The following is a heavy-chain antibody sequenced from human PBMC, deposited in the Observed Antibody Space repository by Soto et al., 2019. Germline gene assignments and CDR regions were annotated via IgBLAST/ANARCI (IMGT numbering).Heavy chain of an antibody. CDR1: CYIFTGYH. CDR2: INPNSGDT. V-gene: IGHV1-2*02. CDR3: ARDARGTRGFDEMDI. D-gene: IGHD3-9*01. J-gene: IGHJ6*02. Sequence: SVKVSCKASCYIFTGYHIHWVRQAPGGGLEWMGWINPNSGDTEYAQNFQGRVTMTRDTSFNLVYMEMSGLMSDDTAVYYCARDARGTRGFDEMDIWGQGTTVTVSS.